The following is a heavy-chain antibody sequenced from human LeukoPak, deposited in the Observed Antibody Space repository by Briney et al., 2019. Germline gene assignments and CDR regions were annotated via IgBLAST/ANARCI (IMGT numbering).Heavy chain of an antibody. CDR3: ARDYASGSYPRIYFDY. V-gene: IGHV3-48*01. D-gene: IGHD3-10*01. Sequence: GGSLRLSCEASGFTFSTYTMHWVRQAPGKGLEWVSYISGSSSSIYYADSVRGRFTISRDNAKNSLYLQMNSLRADDTAVYYCARDYASGSYPRIYFDYWGQGSLVTVSS. CDR1: GFTFSTYT. CDR2: ISGSSSSI. J-gene: IGHJ4*02.